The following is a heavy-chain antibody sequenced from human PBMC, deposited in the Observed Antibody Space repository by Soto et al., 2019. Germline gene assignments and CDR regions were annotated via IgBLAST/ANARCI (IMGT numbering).Heavy chain of an antibody. J-gene: IGHJ5*02. Sequence: SETLSLTCTVSGGSISSSAYYWEWIRQPPGKGLEWIGAMYYTGNKNYNPSLESRVTMSVDTSKNQFSLKLSSVTPTDTAVYYCARRSSSSLGSLFDPWGRGILVTVSS. CDR3: ARRSSSSLGSLFDP. D-gene: IGHD6-6*01. V-gene: IGHV4-39*01. CDR2: MYYTGNK. CDR1: GGSISSSAYY.